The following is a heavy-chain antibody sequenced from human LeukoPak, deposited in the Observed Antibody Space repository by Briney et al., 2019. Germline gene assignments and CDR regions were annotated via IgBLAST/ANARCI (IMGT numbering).Heavy chain of an antibody. Sequence: GGSLRLSCAASRFTFSSYGMHWVRQAPGKGLEWVAFIRYDGSNKYYADSVKGRFTISRDNSKNTLYLQMNSLRAEDTAVYYCAKDGPPWGNSFDIWGQGTMVTVSS. J-gene: IGHJ3*02. D-gene: IGHD3-16*01. V-gene: IGHV3-30*02. CDR1: RFTFSSYG. CDR2: IRYDGSNK. CDR3: AKDGPPWGNSFDI.